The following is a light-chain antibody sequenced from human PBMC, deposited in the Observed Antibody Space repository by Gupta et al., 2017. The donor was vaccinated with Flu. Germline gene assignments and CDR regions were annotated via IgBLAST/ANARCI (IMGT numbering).Light chain of an antibody. CDR2: EDD. Sequence: NVMLTQPHSVSASPGKTVTISCTRSSGSIASSYVQWYQQRPGSSPTIVICEDDQRPPGVPDRFSGSVDSSSNSESLTISGLKSEDDAYYDCQSYESSTLVGFGGGTKVTV. V-gene: IGLV6-57*01. J-gene: IGLJ2*01. CDR1: SGSIASSY. CDR3: QSYESSTLVG.